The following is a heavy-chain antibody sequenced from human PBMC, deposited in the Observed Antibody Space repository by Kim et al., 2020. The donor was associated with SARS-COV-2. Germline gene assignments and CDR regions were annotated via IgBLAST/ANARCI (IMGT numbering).Heavy chain of an antibody. V-gene: IGHV5-51*01. D-gene: IGHD6-19*01. Sequence: GESLKISCKGSGYSFTSYWIGWVRQMPGKGLEWMGIIYPGDSDTRYSPSFQGQVTISADKSISTAYLQWSSLKASDTAMYYCARHVRPQHREHPVAGTGYYYMDVWGKGTTVTVSS. J-gene: IGHJ6*03. CDR1: GYSFTSYW. CDR2: IYPGDSDT. CDR3: ARHVRPQHREHPVAGTGYYYMDV.